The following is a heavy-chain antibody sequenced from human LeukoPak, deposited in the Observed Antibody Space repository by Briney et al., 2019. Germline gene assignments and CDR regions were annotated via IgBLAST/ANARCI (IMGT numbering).Heavy chain of an antibody. Sequence: GGSLRLSCEASGFTFSNYAMNWVRQTPGKGLEWVSSITSYRRDTYYADSVKGRFTISRDNSKNTLYLQMNSLRAEDTAVYYCARVTPTHRWTINWFDPWGQGTLVTVSS. D-gene: IGHD4-23*01. CDR2: ITSYRRDT. V-gene: IGHV3-23*01. J-gene: IGHJ5*02. CDR3: ARVTPTHRWTINWFDP. CDR1: GFTFSNYA.